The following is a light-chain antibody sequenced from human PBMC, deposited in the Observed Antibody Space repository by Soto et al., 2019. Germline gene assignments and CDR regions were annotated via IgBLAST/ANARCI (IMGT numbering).Light chain of an antibody. Sequence: IQMTQSPSTLSASVGDRVTITCRASQSISIWLAWYQQKPGKAPKLLINAASNLQSGVPSRFSGSGSGTDFTLTISSLQPEDFATYYCLQDYNYPRTFGQGTKVEIK. CDR1: QSISIW. J-gene: IGKJ1*01. CDR3: LQDYNYPRT. CDR2: AAS. V-gene: IGKV1-6*01.